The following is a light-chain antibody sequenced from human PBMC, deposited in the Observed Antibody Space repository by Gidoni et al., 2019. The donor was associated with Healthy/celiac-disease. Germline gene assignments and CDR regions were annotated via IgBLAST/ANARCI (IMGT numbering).Light chain of an antibody. CDR3: QAWDSSTAWV. V-gene: IGLV3-1*01. J-gene: IGLJ2*01. Sequence: SYELTLPPSASVSPGQTASITCSGDKWGDKYACWYQQKPGQSPVLVIYQDSKRPSGIPERFSGSNSGNTATLTISGTQAMDEADYYCQAWDSSTAWVFGGGTKLTVL. CDR1: KWGDKY. CDR2: QDS.